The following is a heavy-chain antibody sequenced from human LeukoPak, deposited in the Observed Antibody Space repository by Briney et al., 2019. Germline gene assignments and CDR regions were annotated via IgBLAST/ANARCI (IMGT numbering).Heavy chain of an antibody. CDR2: ISGYNGNT. CDR1: GYTFTSYG. CDR3: AREPRNIVVEPLDYYGMDV. V-gene: IGHV1-18*01. D-gene: IGHD2-2*01. J-gene: IGHJ6*02. Sequence: WASVKVSCKASGYTFTSYGISWVRQAPGQGLEWMGWISGYNGNTKYAQKFQGRVSMTTDTSTNTAYMEVRSLRSDDTAVYYCAREPRNIVVEPLDYYGMDVWGQGTTVTVSS.